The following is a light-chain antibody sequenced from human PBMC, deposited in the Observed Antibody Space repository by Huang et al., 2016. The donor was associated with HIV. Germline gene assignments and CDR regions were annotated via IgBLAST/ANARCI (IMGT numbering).Light chain of an antibody. CDR1: QSIGRT. CDR3: QQYDQWPYT. Sequence: EIVMTQSPAILSVSPGDRATLSRRASQSIGRTLAWYQQKPDQPPRLLFYRASTRAADFPARFSGSGSGTEFTLTISSLQSEDFAVYYCQQYDQWPYTFGQGTKLEI. V-gene: IGKV3-15*01. CDR2: RAS. J-gene: IGKJ2*01.